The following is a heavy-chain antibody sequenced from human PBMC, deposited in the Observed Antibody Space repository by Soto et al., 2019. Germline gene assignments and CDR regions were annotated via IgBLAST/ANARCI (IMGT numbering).Heavy chain of an antibody. D-gene: IGHD2-15*01. V-gene: IGHV4-30-4*01. CDR1: GGSISNYDYY. J-gene: IGHJ4*02. Sequence: QVQLQESGPGLVKPSQTLSLTCTVSGGSISNYDYYWSWIRQPPGEGLEWIGYIFYSGSTYYNPSLESRVTISLDTSKNQFSLKLTSVTAADTAVYYCARAPTLISFIDYWGQGTLVTVSS. CDR2: IFYSGST. CDR3: ARAPTLISFIDY.